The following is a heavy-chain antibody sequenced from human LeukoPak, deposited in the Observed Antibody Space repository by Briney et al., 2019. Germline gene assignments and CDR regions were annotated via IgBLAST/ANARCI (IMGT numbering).Heavy chain of an antibody. CDR3: ASWGSDWYNMNS. CDR1: GLTFNNYW. CDR2: IGLDGSDK. Sequence: GGSLRLSCAASGLTFNNYWMSWLRQAPGKGLEWVAHIGLDGSDKYYADSMKGRFTISRDNAKNSLYLQMNSLGAEDTAVYYCASWGSDWYNMNSWGQGTLVTVSS. V-gene: IGHV3-7*01. D-gene: IGHD6-19*01. J-gene: IGHJ4*02.